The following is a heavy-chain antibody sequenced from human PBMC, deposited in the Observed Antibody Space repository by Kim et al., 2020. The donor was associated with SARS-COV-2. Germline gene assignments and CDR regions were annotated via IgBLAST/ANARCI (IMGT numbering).Heavy chain of an antibody. Sequence: SETLSLTCAVYGGSFSGYYWSWIRQPPGKGLEWIGEINHSGSTNYNPSLKSRVTISVDTSKNQFSLKLSSVTAADTAVYYCAREPREVVTVRDAFDIWGQGTMVTVSS. D-gene: IGHD2-21*02. J-gene: IGHJ3*02. CDR3: AREPREVVTVRDAFDI. CDR2: INHSGST. CDR1: GGSFSGYY. V-gene: IGHV4-34*01.